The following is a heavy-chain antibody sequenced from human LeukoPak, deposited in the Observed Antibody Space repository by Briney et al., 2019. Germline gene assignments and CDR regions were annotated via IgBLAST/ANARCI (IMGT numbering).Heavy chain of an antibody. CDR3: ARDRGYSTFDY. CDR1: GFTLSSYW. Sequence: GGSLRLSCAASGFTLSSYWMHWVRQAPGKGLVWVSRINSDGSSTTYADSVKGRFTISRDNAKNTLYLQMNSLRVEDTAVYYCARDRGYSTFDYWGQGTLVTVSS. J-gene: IGHJ4*02. D-gene: IGHD4-23*01. CDR2: INSDGSST. V-gene: IGHV3-74*03.